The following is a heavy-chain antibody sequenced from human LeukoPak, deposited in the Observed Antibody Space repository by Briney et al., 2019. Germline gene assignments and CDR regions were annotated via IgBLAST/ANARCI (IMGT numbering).Heavy chain of an antibody. CDR3: ASASPAGDY. Sequence: GGPLRLYCAASGFTFSRFWMSWVRQAPGKGLEWVANIKQDGSEKYYVDSVKGRFTISRDNAKNSLHLQMNSLRAEDTAMYYCASASPAGDYWGQGTLVTVSS. J-gene: IGHJ4*02. CDR2: IKQDGSEK. V-gene: IGHV3-7*01. CDR1: GFTFSRFW. D-gene: IGHD2-2*01.